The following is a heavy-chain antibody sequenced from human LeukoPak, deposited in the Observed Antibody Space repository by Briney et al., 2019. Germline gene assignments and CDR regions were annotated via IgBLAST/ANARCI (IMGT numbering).Heavy chain of an antibody. CDR1: GGSISSGDYY. J-gene: IGHJ4*02. V-gene: IGHV4-30-4*02. CDR2: IYYSGST. CDR3: ARGQYCSSTGCHFDY. D-gene: IGHD2-2*01. Sequence: SESLSLTCTVSGGSISSGDYYWSWIRQPPGKGLEWIGYIYYSGSTYYNPSLKSRVTISVDTSKNQFSLKLSSVTAADTAVYYCARGQYCSSTGCHFDYWGQGTLVTVSS.